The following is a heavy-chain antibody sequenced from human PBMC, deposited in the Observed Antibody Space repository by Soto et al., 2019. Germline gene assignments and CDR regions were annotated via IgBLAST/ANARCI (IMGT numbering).Heavy chain of an antibody. D-gene: IGHD2-2*01. CDR2: IDPSDSYT. V-gene: IGHV5-10-1*01. CDR1: GYSFTSYW. J-gene: IGHJ6*01. Sequence: PGESLKISCKGSGYSFTSYWISWVRQMPGKGLEWMGRIDPSDSYTNYSPSFQGHVTISADKSISTAYLQWSSLKASDTAMYYCASSQRGFFSSTSCGKLATYYGMDSGGQGPRSPSPQ. CDR3: ASSQRGFFSSTSCGKLATYYGMDS.